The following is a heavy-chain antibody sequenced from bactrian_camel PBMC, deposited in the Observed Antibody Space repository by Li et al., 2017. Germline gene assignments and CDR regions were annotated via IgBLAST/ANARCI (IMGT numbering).Heavy chain of an antibody. CDR2: IDSDDKT. J-gene: IGHJ6*01. Sequence: VQLVESGGGSVQPGGALRLSCVVSGLPVSSVCMAWFSQIPGADRSGIAGIDSDDKTTYDDFSKGRFTIFKDNAKNILYLQMTNLRLEDNAMYYCAAVPTKYDCFGAVYSDYGDDFRYWGQGTQVTVS. D-gene: IGHD2*01. CDR1: GLPVSSVC. V-gene: IGHV3S6*01. CDR3: AAVPTKYDCFGAVYSDYGDDFRY.